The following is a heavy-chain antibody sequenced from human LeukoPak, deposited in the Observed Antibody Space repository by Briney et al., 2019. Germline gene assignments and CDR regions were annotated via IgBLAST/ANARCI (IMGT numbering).Heavy chain of an antibody. Sequence: PGGSLRLSCAASGFTFSSYWMSWVRQAPGKGLEWVANIKQDGSEKYYVDSVKGRFTISRDNAKNSLYLQMNSLRAEDTAVYYCARGRLELRGYYYYYMDVWGKGTTVTVSS. D-gene: IGHD1-7*01. J-gene: IGHJ6*03. CDR2: IKQDGSEK. V-gene: IGHV3-7*01. CDR3: ARGRLELRGYYYYYMDV. CDR1: GFTFSSYW.